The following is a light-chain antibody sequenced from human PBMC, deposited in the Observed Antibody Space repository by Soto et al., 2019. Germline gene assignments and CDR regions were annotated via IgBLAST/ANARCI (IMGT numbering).Light chain of an antibody. V-gene: IGKV3-20*01. J-gene: IGKJ1*01. CDR2: RAS. Sequence: EIVLTQSPGTLSLSPGERATLSCRASQSVSSSYLAWYQQKPGQPPRLLIYRASTRVTGIPDRFSGSGSGTDFTLTISRLEPEDFAVYYCQQYGSSPRTFGQGTKVDIK. CDR3: QQYGSSPRT. CDR1: QSVSSSY.